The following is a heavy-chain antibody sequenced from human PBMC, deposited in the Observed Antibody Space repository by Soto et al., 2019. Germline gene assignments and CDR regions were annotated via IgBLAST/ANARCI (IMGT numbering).Heavy chain of an antibody. J-gene: IGHJ4*02. V-gene: IGHV1-69*13. Sequence: ASVKVSCKASGGTFSSYAISWVRQAPGQGLEWMGGIIPIFGTANYAQKFQGRVTITADESTSTAYMELSSLRSEDTAVYYCARDLSNYYDSSGSTALDYWGQGTLVTVSS. D-gene: IGHD3-22*01. CDR3: ARDLSNYYDSSGSTALDY. CDR1: GGTFSSYA. CDR2: IIPIFGTA.